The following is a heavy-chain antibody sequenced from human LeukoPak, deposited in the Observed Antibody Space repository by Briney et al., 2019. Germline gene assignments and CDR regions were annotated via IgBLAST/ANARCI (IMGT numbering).Heavy chain of an antibody. J-gene: IGHJ4*02. D-gene: IGHD1-26*01. CDR3: ARDTVGADY. CDR2: IYHSGTT. Sequence: PSETLSLTCTVSAYSITSGYYWGWIRQPPGKGVEWIGSIYHSGTTYYNPSLKRRVTISVDTSKNQFSLKLSSVTAADTAVYYCARDTVGADYWGQGTLVTVSS. V-gene: IGHV4-38-2*02. CDR1: AYSITSGYY.